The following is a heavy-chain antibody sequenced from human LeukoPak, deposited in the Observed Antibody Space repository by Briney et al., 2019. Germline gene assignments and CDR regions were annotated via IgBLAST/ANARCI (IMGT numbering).Heavy chain of an antibody. J-gene: IGHJ4*02. CDR1: GFTVSSNY. CDR3: ARDGGFDYGDYLAY. V-gene: IGHV3-53*01. D-gene: IGHD4-17*01. CDR2: AYRGGDT. Sequence: GGSLRLSCAASGFTVSSNYMSWVRQPPGKGLEWVSVAYRGGDTYYADSVKGRFTISRDNSKNILYLQMNSLRAEDTAVYYCARDGGFDYGDYLAYWGLGTLVTVSS.